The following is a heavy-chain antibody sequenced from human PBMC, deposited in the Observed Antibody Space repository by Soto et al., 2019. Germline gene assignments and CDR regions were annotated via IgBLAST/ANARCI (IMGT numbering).Heavy chain of an antibody. D-gene: IGHD4-17*01. Sequence: GGFLRLSCAASGFTFSNYAMSWVRQAPGKGLRWVSAISPSGGATYYADSVKGRFTISRDNSKNTVYLHMNSLRVEDAAIYYCAKDSHGDSRYFDYWGQGTLVTVSS. CDR2: ISPSGGAT. J-gene: IGHJ4*02. CDR1: GFTFSNYA. CDR3: AKDSHGDSRYFDY. V-gene: IGHV3-23*01.